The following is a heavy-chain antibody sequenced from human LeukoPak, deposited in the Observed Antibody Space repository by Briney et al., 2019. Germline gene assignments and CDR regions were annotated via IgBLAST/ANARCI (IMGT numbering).Heavy chain of an antibody. J-gene: IGHJ4*02. V-gene: IGHV1-2*02. CDR3: ARRSGYYTSFDY. CDR1: GYTFTGYY. CDR2: INPNSGGT. D-gene: IGHD3-3*01. Sequence: PEASVTVSCKASGYTFTGYYMHWVRQAPGQGLEWMGWINPNSGGTNYAQKFQGRVTMTRDTSISTAYMELSRLRSDDTAVYYCARRSGYYTSFDYWGQGTLVTVSS.